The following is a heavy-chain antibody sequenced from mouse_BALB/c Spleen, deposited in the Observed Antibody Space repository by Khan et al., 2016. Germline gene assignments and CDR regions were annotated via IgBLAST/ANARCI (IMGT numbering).Heavy chain of an antibody. Sequence: QVQLQQSGAELVRPGSSVKISCKASGYAFSSYWMNWVKQRPGQGLEWIGQIYPGDGDTNYNGKFTGKATLTADKSSSTAYMQLSSLTSEDSAVYFCARVISSGYVAWFAYWGQGTLVTVSA. J-gene: IGHJ3*01. CDR2: IYPGDGDT. V-gene: IGHV1-80*01. CDR3: ARVISSGYVAWFAY. D-gene: IGHD3-2*02. CDR1: GYAFSSYW.